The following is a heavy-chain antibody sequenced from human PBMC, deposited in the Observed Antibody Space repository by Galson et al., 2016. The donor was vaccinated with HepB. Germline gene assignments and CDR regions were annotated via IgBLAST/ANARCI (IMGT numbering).Heavy chain of an antibody. V-gene: IGHV1-2*04. D-gene: IGHD3-10*01. CDR1: GYTFTAYY. Sequence: SVKVSCKASGYTFTAYYIHWVRQAPGQGPEWMGWINPDSGGTHYARKFQDWVTVTRDTSIGTAYIELSRLKSDDTAVYYCALGSGSLYFTYWGQGTLVTVSS. J-gene: IGHJ1*01. CDR3: ALGSGSLYFTY. CDR2: INPDSGGT.